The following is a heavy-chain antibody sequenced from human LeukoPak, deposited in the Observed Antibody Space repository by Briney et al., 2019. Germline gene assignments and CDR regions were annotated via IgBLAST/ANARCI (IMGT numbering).Heavy chain of an antibody. CDR2: IIPIFGTA. CDR1: GGTFSSYA. J-gene: IGHJ3*02. CDR3: ARERIILRFLFDAFDI. Sequence: RASVKVSCKASGGTFSSYAISWVRQAPGQGLEWMGGIIPIFGTANYAQKCQGRVTITTDESTSTAYMELSSLRSEDTAVYYCARERIILRFLFDAFDIWGQGTMVTVSS. D-gene: IGHD3-3*01. V-gene: IGHV1-69*05.